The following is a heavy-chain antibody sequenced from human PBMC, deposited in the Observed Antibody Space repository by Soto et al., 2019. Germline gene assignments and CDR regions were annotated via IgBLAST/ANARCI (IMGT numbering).Heavy chain of an antibody. J-gene: IGHJ6*02. V-gene: IGHV4-4*07. CDR1: GGSISSYY. CDR3: ARGPRGYVYYHGMDV. D-gene: IGHD3-10*01. Sequence: TSETLSLTCTVSGGSISSYYCSWIQQSAGKGLEWIGRIDTSGTTNYNPSLKSRVTMSVDASKNQFSLNLSSVTAADTAVYYCARGPRGYVYYHGMDVWGQGTTVTVSS. CDR2: IDTSGTT.